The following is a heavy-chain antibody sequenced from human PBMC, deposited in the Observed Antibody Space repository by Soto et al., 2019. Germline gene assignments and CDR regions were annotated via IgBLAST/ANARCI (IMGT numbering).Heavy chain of an antibody. Sequence: EVQLLESGGGLIQPGGSLRLSCAASGFTFSTHWMHWVRQGPGKGLVWVSRINSDGSTTNYVDSVKGRFTISRDNAKNMVYLQMNSLRAEDTAVYYCARVPTGGYDWVWGQGTLVTVSS. D-gene: IGHD5-12*01. CDR3: ARVPTGGYDWV. CDR2: INSDGSTT. V-gene: IGHV3-74*01. J-gene: IGHJ4*02. CDR1: GFTFSTHW.